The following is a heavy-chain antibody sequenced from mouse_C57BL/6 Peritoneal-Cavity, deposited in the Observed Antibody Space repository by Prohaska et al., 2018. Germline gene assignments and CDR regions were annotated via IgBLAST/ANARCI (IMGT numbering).Heavy chain of an antibody. D-gene: IGHD1-1*01. CDR2: RWSGGST. V-gene: IGHV2-2*01. Sequence: GKGLEWLGVRWSGGSTDYNAAFISRLSISKDNSKSQVFFKMNSLQADDTAIYYCARGGVANYYFDYWGQGTTLTVSS. CDR3: ARGGVANYYFDY. J-gene: IGHJ2*01.